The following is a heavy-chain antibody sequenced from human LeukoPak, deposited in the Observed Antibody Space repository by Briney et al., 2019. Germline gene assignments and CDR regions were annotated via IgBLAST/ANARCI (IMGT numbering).Heavy chain of an antibody. CDR1: GLTFSAYA. D-gene: IGHD3-9*01. J-gene: IGHJ4*02. CDR3: ASSNDILTGFFDY. CDR2: ISGSGVNT. Sequence: GGSLRLSCAASGLTFSAYAMSWVRQTPGKGLEWVSSISGSGVNTYYAESVKGRFTISRDNSKNTLYLQMNSLRAEDTAEYYCASSNDILTGFFDYWGQGTLVTVSS. V-gene: IGHV3-23*01.